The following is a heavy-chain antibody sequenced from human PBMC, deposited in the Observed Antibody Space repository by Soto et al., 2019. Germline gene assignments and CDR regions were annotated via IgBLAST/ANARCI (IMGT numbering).Heavy chain of an antibody. CDR1: GYSFRSYG. D-gene: IGHD3-22*01. J-gene: IGHJ5*02. V-gene: IGHV1-18*01. CDR2: INPYNGNR. CDR3: ARDRLRGYDSSGFYS. Sequence: QVQLVQSGGELRKPGASVKVSCEASGYSFRSYGINWVRQAPGQGLEWMGWINPYNGNRNYAQKFEDRITMTTDTSTNTGYMALRSLRSDDTAVYYCARDRLRGYDSSGFYSWGQGTLVIVSS.